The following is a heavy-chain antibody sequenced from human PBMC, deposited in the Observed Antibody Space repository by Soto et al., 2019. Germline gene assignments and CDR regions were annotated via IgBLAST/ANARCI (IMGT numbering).Heavy chain of an antibody. CDR2: IIPIFGTA. CDR1: GGTFSSYA. J-gene: IGHJ6*02. CDR3: AELSFEYSSRVGVWGYYGIDV. D-gene: IGHD6-6*01. V-gene: IGHV1-69*01. Sequence: QVQLVQSGAEVKKPGSSVKVSCKASGGTFSSYAISWVRQAPGQGLEWMGGIIPIFGTANYAQKLQGRVTVTPDESTSTPYMDLSSLRSEDTAVYYCAELSFEYSSRVGVWGYYGIDVWGQGTTVTVSS.